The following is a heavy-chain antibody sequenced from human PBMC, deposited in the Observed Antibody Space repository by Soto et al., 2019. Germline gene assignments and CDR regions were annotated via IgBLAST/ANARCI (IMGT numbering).Heavy chain of an antibody. CDR2: IYYSGST. V-gene: IGHV4-31*03. J-gene: IGHJ6*02. CDR1: GGSISSGGYY. Sequence: TSETLSLTCTVSGGSISSGGYYWSWIRQHPGKGLEWIGYIYYSGSTYYNPSLKSRVTISVDTSKNQFSLKLSSVTAADTAVYYCARGRYGNYVVFEQWGYYYGMDVWGQGTTVTVSS. D-gene: IGHD4-17*01. CDR3: ARGRYGNYVVFEQWGYYYGMDV.